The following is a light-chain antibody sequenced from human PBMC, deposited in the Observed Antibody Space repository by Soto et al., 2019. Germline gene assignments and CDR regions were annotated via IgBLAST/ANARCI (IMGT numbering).Light chain of an antibody. CDR3: QQSYSPPWT. V-gene: IGKV1-39*01. J-gene: IGKJ1*01. CDR2: DAS. CDR1: QSISSW. Sequence: ADRVTITCRASQSISSWLAWYQQKPGKAPKLLIYDASSLQSGVPSRFSGSGSGTDFILTISSLQPEDFATYYCQQSYSPPWTFGHGTKLDIK.